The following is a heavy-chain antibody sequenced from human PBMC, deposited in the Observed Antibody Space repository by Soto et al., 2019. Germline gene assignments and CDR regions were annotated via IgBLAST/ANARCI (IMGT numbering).Heavy chain of an antibody. J-gene: IGHJ5*02. CDR3: ARGVVVAATLSP. CDR1: GGTFSSYA. Sequence: ASVKVSCKASGGTFSSYAISWVRQAPGQGLEWMGWISAYNGNINYAQKLQGRVTMTTDASTSTAYMELRSLRSDDTAVYYCARGVVVAATLSPWGQGTLVTVSS. V-gene: IGHV1-18*01. D-gene: IGHD2-15*01. CDR2: ISAYNGNI.